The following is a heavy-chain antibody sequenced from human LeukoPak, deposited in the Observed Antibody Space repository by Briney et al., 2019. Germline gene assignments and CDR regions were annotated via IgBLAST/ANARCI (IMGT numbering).Heavy chain of an antibody. CDR3: ARDADSAGVAFDI. V-gene: IGHV1-2*02. CDR1: GYTFTGYY. Sequence: ASVKVSCKASGYTFTGYYMHWVRQAPGQGLEWMGWINPNSGGTNYAQKFQGRVTMTRDTSISTAYMELSRLRSDDTAVYYCARDADSAGVAFDIWGQGTMVTVSS. CDR2: INPNSGGT. D-gene: IGHD3-22*01. J-gene: IGHJ3*02.